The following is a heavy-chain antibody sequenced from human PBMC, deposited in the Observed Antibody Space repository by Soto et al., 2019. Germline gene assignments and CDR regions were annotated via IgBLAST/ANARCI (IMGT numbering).Heavy chain of an antibody. V-gene: IGHV3-72*01. CDR1: GFTFSDHY. D-gene: IGHD1-26*01. Sequence: PGGSLRLSCAASGFTFSDHYMDWVRQAPGKGLEWVGRTRNKANSYTTEYAASVKGRFTISRDDSKNSLYLQMNSLKTEDTAVYYCAREATDDWPIIYGMDVWGQGTTVTVSS. CDR2: TRNKANSYTT. CDR3: AREATDDWPIIYGMDV. J-gene: IGHJ6*02.